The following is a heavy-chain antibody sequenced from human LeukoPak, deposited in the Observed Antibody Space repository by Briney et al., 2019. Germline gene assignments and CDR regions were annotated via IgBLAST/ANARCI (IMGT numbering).Heavy chain of an antibody. CDR2: SSANNGRT. V-gene: IGHV1-18*01. D-gene: IGHD3-16*02. J-gene: IGHJ1*01. CDR1: GYTFTNYV. Sequence: ASVKVSCKASGYTFTNYVISWVRQAPGQRREGMGGSSANNGRTNYAQKFQGRVTMTTDTSTSTAYMELRSLTSDDTAMYYCARGLLTFGGVIGGPQALEYFQHWGQGTLVTVSS. CDR3: ARGLLTFGGVIGGPQALEYFQH.